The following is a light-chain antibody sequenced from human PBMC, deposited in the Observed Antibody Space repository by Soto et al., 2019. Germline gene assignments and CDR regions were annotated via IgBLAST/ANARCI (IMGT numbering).Light chain of an antibody. J-gene: IGKJ1*01. CDR3: QQYGHSRT. CDR1: PSVTSSY. Sequence: ETVLTQSPGTLSLSPGERATLSCRASPSVTSSYLAWYQQKPGQAPRLLIYGASNRAIGIPDRFSGSGSGTDFTLTISRLEPEDFAVYYCQQYGHSRTFGLGTKVEIK. CDR2: GAS. V-gene: IGKV3-20*01.